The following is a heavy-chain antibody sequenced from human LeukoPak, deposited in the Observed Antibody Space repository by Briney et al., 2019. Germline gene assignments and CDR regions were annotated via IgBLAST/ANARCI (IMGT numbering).Heavy chain of an antibody. CDR1: GGSISSGSYY. Sequence: PSETLSLTCTVSGGSISSGSYYWSWIRQPAGKGLEWIGRIYTSGSTNYNPSLKSRVTISVDTSKNQFSLKLSSVTAADTAVYYCARDSAGDAGPYYYYYMDVWGKGTTVTVSS. J-gene: IGHJ6*03. CDR3: ARDSAGDAGPYYYYYMDV. V-gene: IGHV4-61*02. D-gene: IGHD3-16*01. CDR2: IYTSGST.